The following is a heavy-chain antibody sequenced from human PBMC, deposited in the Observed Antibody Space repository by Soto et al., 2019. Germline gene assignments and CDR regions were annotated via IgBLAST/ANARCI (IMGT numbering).Heavy chain of an antibody. J-gene: IGHJ3*02. CDR2: ISGSGSST. V-gene: IGHV3-23*01. Sequence: EVQLLESGGGLVQPGGSLRLSCAASGFTFSNYAMNWVRQAPGKGLEWVSVISGSGSSTYYADSVKGRFSISRDHSKNTLYLQMSSLRADDTAVYYCARRSHSWAVDIWGQGTMVTVSS. CDR3: ARRSHSWAVDI. D-gene: IGHD2-15*01. CDR1: GFTFSNYA.